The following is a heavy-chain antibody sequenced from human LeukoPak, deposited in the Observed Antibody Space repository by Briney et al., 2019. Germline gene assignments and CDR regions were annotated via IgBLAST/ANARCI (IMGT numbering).Heavy chain of an antibody. Sequence: PGGSLRLSCAASGFTFSSYSMNWVRQAPEKGLEWVSSISSSSSYIYYADSVKGRFTISRDNAKNSLYLQMNSLRAEDTAVYYCARDSQYSCSSAYYFDYWGQGTLVTVSS. D-gene: IGHD6-6*01. J-gene: IGHJ4*02. CDR2: ISSSSSYI. CDR3: ARDSQYSCSSAYYFDY. V-gene: IGHV3-21*01. CDR1: GFTFSSYS.